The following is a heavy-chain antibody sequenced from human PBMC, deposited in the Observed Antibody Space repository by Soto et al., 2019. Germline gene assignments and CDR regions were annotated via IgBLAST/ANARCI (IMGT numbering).Heavy chain of an antibody. CDR3: ARGWGYLDY. V-gene: IGHV4-59*01. CDR1: GVSFSGYY. Sequence: SETLSLTCTVSGVSFSGYYWSWIRQPPGKGLEWIGYIYYSGGTNFNPSLKSRVTISVDTSKNQFSLKLSSVTAADTAVYYCARGWGYLDYWGQGTLVTVSS. J-gene: IGHJ4*02. D-gene: IGHD3-16*01. CDR2: IYYSGGT.